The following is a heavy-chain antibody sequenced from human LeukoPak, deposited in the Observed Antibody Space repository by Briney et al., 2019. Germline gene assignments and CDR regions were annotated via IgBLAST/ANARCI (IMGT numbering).Heavy chain of an antibody. D-gene: IGHD2-2*01. CDR1: GFTFSDYA. CDR2: ISGGGYTT. Sequence: GGSLRLSCAASGFTFSDYAVSWVRQAPGKGLEGVSTISGGGYTTYYADSVKGRFTISRDISKNTLYLRVNSLRAEDTAVYYCAKDRGYRSSASCYGFDYWGQGTLVTVSS. V-gene: IGHV3-23*01. J-gene: IGHJ4*02. CDR3: AKDRGYRSSASCYGFDY.